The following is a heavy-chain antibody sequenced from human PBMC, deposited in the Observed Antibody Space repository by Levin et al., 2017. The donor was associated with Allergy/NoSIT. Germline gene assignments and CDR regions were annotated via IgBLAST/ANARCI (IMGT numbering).Heavy chain of an antibody. J-gene: IGHJ4*02. Sequence: SETLSLTCAVYGGSFSGYYWSWIRQPPGKGLEWIGEINHSGSTNYNPSLKSRVTISVDTSKNQFSLKLSSVTAADTAVYYCESRMYSSSGDVFDYWGQGTLVTVSS. V-gene: IGHV4-34*01. D-gene: IGHD6-13*01. CDR1: GGSFSGYY. CDR3: ESRMYSSSGDVFDY. CDR2: INHSGST.